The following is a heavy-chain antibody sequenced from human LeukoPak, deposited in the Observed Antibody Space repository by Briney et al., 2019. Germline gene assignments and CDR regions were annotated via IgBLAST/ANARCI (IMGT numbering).Heavy chain of an antibody. J-gene: IGHJ6*02. CDR2: IYYSGST. D-gene: IGHD2-8*01. CDR1: GGSISSYY. CDR3: ARGPMVYAISRIDYYYYGMDV. V-gene: IGHV4-59*01. Sequence: SETLSLTCTVSGGSISSYYWSWIRQPPGKGLEWIGYIYYSGSTNYNPSLKSRVTISVDTSKNQFSLKLSSVTAADTAVYYCARGPMVYAISRIDYYYYGMDVWGQGTTVTVSS.